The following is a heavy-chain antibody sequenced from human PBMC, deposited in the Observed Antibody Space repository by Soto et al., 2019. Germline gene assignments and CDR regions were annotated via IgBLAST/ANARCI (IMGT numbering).Heavy chain of an antibody. CDR2: IKSITDGGTT. CDR1: GITFSNAW. J-gene: IGHJ6*02. D-gene: IGHD2-2*01. V-gene: IGHV3-15*01. CDR3: TTDSAGIVVVPATFGMDV. Sequence: PGGSLRLSCAASGITFSNAWMTWVRQAPGKGLEWVGRIKSITDGGTTDYAAPVKGRFTISRDDSKDTLYLQMNNLRTEDTAVYHCTTDSAGIVVVPATFGMDVWGQGTTVTVSS.